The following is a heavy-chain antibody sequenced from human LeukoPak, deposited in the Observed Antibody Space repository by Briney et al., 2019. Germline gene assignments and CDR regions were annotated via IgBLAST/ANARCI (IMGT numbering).Heavy chain of an antibody. V-gene: IGHV1-8*01. D-gene: IGHD2-15*01. CDR2: IDPKNGNR. J-gene: IGHJ5*02. CDR3: ARSHTQKEFCGGGRCYPTVWWFDP. Sequence: ASVKVSCKTSGYTFINNDINWVRPAPGQGLEWMAWIDPKNGNRGYAQNFQGRVTMTTDISINTAYLELSSLRSEDTAVYYCARSHTQKEFCGGGRCYPTVWWFDPWGQGTLVTVSS. CDR1: GYTFINND.